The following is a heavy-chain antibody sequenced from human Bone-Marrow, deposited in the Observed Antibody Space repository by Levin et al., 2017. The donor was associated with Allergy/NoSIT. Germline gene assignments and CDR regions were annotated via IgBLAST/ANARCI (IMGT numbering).Heavy chain of an antibody. CDR2: ISWNSGSI. CDR1: GFIFDDYA. Sequence: GGSLRLSCAASGFTSGFIFDDYAMHWVRQAPGKGLEWVSGISWNSGSIAYADSVKGRFTISRDNAKNSLYLQMNSLRAEDTALSYCAKLSGSSSFYYYYGMDVWGQGTPVTVSS. CDR3: AKLSGSSSFYYYYGMDV. D-gene: IGHD6-6*01. V-gene: IGHV3-9*01. J-gene: IGHJ6*02.